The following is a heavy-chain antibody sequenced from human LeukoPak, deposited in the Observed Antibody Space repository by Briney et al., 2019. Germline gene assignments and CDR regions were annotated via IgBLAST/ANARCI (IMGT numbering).Heavy chain of an antibody. CDR1: GFTFSSYA. J-gene: IGHJ4*02. CDR2: ISGSGGST. Sequence: GGSLRLFCAASGFTFSSYAMSWVRQAPGKGLEWVSAISGSGGSTYYADSVKGRFTISRDNSKNTLYLQMNSLRAEDTAVYYCAKVREYQLLYFDYWGQGTLVTVSS. CDR3: AKVREYQLLYFDY. V-gene: IGHV3-23*01. D-gene: IGHD2-2*01.